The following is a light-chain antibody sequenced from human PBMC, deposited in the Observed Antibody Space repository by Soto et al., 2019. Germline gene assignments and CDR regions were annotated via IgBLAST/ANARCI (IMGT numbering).Light chain of an antibody. Sequence: HSVLTQPASVSGSPGQSITISCTGTSSDIGFYNRVSWIQQHPDKTPKLLIYEVTNRPSGVPDRFSGSKSGNTASLTVSGLQAEDEADYYCSSYAGSSTYVFGTGTKVTVL. V-gene: IGLV2-14*01. CDR2: EVT. CDR1: SSDIGFYNR. CDR3: SSYAGSSTYV. J-gene: IGLJ1*01.